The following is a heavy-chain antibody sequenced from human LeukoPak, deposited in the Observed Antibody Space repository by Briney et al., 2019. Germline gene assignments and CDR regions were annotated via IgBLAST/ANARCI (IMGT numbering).Heavy chain of an antibody. CDR2: IYYSGST. J-gene: IGHJ2*01. CDR3: ASRSSDSSGYYQNYWYFDL. CDR1: GGSISSGDYY. D-gene: IGHD3-22*01. Sequence: PSQTLSLTCTVSGGSISSGDYYWRWIRQPPGKGLEWIGYIYYSGSTYYNPSLKSRVTISVDTSKNQFSLKLSSVTAADTAVYYCASRSSDSSGYYQNYWYFDLWGRGTLVTVSS. V-gene: IGHV4-30-4*08.